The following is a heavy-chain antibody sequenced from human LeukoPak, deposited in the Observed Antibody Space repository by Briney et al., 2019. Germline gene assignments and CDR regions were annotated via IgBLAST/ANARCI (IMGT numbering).Heavy chain of an antibody. Sequence: SETLSLTCTVSGGSISSSSYYWGWIRQPPGKGLEWIGSIYYSGSTYYNPSLKSRVTISVDTSKNQFSLKLSSVTAADTAVYCCARVSDGGSLDYWGQGTLVTVSS. V-gene: IGHV4-39*01. CDR1: GGSISSSSYY. J-gene: IGHJ4*02. CDR2: IYYSGST. CDR3: ARVSDGGSLDY. D-gene: IGHD2-15*01.